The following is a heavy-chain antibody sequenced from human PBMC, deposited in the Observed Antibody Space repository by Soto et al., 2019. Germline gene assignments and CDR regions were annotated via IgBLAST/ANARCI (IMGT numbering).Heavy chain of an antibody. CDR1: GFSLSASGVG. V-gene: IGHV2-5*02. CDR3: VHRDTSMFSSAFAF. D-gene: IGHD5-18*01. Sequence: SGPTLVNPTQTVTLTCTFSGFSLSASGVGVGWIRQPPGKALEWLALIYWDDDKHYRASLKTRLTITKDTSKNQVVLTMTSMDPMDTATYYCVHRDTSMFSSAFAFWGQGTMVTVSS. J-gene: IGHJ3*01. CDR2: IYWDDDK.